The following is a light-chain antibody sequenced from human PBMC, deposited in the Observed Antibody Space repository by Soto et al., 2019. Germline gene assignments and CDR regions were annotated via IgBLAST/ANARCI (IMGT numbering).Light chain of an antibody. CDR1: SSNTGNNY. CDR3: ATWDSSLSAGV. V-gene: IGLV1-51*01. Sequence: QSVLTQPPSVSAAPGQKVTISCSGSSSNTGNNYVFWYQQLPGTAPKLLIYDNDKRPSGIPDRFSGSKSGTSATLGITGLQTGDEADYYCATWDSSLSAGVFGGGTKLTVL. CDR2: DND. J-gene: IGLJ2*01.